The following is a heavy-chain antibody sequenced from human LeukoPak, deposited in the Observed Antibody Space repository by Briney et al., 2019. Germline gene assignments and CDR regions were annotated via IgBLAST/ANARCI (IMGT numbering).Heavy chain of an antibody. CDR1: GRSFNCSSYF. CDR2: IYYSGSN. V-gene: IGHV4-39*01. D-gene: IGHD7-27*01. Sequence: AETLSLPCTLSGRSFNCSSYFWGWIRQPRGKGLEWFVGIYYSGSNYYNPSIKSRVSISVDTSKNQFSMKLSSVTAADTAVYYCARHVHSGDGDAFDIWGQGTMVTVSS. CDR3: ARHVHSGDGDAFDI. J-gene: IGHJ3*02.